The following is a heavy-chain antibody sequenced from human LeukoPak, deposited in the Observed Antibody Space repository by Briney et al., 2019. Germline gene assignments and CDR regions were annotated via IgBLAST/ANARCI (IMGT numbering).Heavy chain of an antibody. CDR3: AKSPSYGSGSYYPFDY. CDR1: GFTFSSYA. Sequence: PGGSLRLSCAASGFTFSSYAMSWVRQAPGKGLEWVSAISGSGGSTYYADSVKGRFTISRDNSKNTLYLQMNSLRAGDTAVYYCAKSPSYGSGSYYPFDYWGQGTLVTVSS. CDR2: ISGSGGST. J-gene: IGHJ4*02. V-gene: IGHV3-23*01. D-gene: IGHD3-10*01.